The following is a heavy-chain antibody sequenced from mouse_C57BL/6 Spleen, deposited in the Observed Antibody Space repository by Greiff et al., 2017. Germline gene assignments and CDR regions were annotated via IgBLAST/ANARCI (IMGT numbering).Heavy chain of an antibody. Sequence: VKLVESGPELVKPGASVKISCKASGYAFSSSWMNWVKQRPGKGLEWIGRIYPGDGDTNYNGKFKGKATLTADKSSSTAYMQLSSLTSEESAVYFCATHGNYVGGDYWGQGTTLTVSS. V-gene: IGHV1-82*01. J-gene: IGHJ2*01. D-gene: IGHD2-1*01. CDR1: GYAFSSSW. CDR2: IYPGDGDT. CDR3: ATHGNYVGGDY.